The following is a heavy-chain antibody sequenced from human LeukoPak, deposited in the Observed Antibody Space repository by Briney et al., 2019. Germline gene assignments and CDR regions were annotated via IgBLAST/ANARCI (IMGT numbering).Heavy chain of an antibody. Sequence: GSLRLSCAASGFTFSSYEMNWVRQAPGKGLEWVSYISSSGSTIYYADSVKGRFTISRDNAKNSLYLQMNSLRAEDTAVYYCARGSRSGFDPWGQGTLVTVSS. CDR2: ISSSGSTI. CDR1: GFTFSSYE. CDR3: ARGSRSGFDP. J-gene: IGHJ5*02. V-gene: IGHV3-48*03.